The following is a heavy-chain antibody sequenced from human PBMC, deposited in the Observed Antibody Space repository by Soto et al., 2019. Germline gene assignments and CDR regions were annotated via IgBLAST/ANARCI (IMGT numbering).Heavy chain of an antibody. V-gene: IGHV1-18*01. D-gene: IGHD2-15*01. Sequence: QVQLVQSGAEVKKPGASVKVSCKASGYTFTSYGISWVRQAPGQGLEWMGWISAYTGNTNYAQKLQGRVTMTTDTSRSTAYMELRSVSSDDTAVYYWARGISGGWFDYWGQGALVTVSS. CDR3: ARGISGGWFDY. CDR2: ISAYTGNT. CDR1: GYTFTSYG. J-gene: IGHJ4*02.